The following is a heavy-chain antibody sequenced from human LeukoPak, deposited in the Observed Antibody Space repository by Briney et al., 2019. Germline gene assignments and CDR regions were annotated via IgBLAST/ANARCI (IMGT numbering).Heavy chain of an antibody. D-gene: IGHD3-3*01. Sequence: GSLRLSCAASGFTFSTYAVNWIRQPPGKGLEWIGEINHSGSTNYNPSLKSRVIISVYTSKNQFSLKLSSVTAADTAVYYCARSYYGFWSGYIDYWGQGTLVTVSS. V-gene: IGHV4-34*01. J-gene: IGHJ4*02. CDR3: ARSYYGFWSGYIDY. CDR1: GFTFSTYA. CDR2: INHSGST.